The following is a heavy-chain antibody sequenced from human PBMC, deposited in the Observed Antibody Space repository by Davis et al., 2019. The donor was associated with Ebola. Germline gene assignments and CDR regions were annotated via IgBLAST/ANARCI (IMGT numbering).Heavy chain of an antibody. J-gene: IGHJ4*02. Sequence: PSETLSLTCTVSGGSINSGGYYWSWIRQHPGSGLEWIGQIYHSGTTNYNPSLKSRVTISLDKSKNQFSLKMSSVTAADTAVYYCARHYSSSRALDYWGLGNLVTVSS. D-gene: IGHD3-10*01. V-gene: IGHV4-39*07. CDR1: GGSINSGGYY. CDR2: IYHSGTT. CDR3: ARHYSSSRALDY.